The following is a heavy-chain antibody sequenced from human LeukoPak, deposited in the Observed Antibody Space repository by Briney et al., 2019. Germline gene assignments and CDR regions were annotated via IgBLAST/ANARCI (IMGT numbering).Heavy chain of an antibody. J-gene: IGHJ3*02. V-gene: IGHV4-59*08. D-gene: IGHD1-1*01. Sequence: SETLSLTCTVSGGSISSYYWSWIRQPPGKGLEWIGYIYYSGSTNYNPSLKSRVTISVDTSKNQFSLKLSSVTAADTAVYYCARQGTTDAFDIWSQGTMVTVSS. CDR3: ARQGTTDAFDI. CDR1: GGSISSYY. CDR2: IYYSGST.